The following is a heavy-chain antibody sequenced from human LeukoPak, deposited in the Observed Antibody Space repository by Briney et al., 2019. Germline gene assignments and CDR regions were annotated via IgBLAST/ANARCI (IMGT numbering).Heavy chain of an antibody. Sequence: PGGSLRLSCAASGFTFSIYAMSWVRQAPGKGLEWVSRINSDGYSITYADSVKGRFTISRDNAKNTLYLQMNSLIAEDTAVYFCTRAGYSSGFDSWGQGTLVTVSS. CDR2: INSDGYSI. J-gene: IGHJ5*01. CDR1: GFTFSIYA. V-gene: IGHV3-74*03. D-gene: IGHD6-19*01. CDR3: TRAGYSSGFDS.